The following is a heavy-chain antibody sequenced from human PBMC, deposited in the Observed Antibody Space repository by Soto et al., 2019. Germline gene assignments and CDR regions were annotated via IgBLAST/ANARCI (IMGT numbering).Heavy chain of an antibody. D-gene: IGHD2-15*01. CDR2: IIPLLGMT. J-gene: IGHJ6*03. Sequence: QVQLLQSGSLLKRPGSSVKISCQASGDTFITHTLTWVRQAPGQGPEWVGRIIPLLGMTDYAQRFQGRVTLTADKSTTTAYMVLGSLTSEDTAIYYCARDQYCSVSTCCGYPDVWGTGTALTVSS. CDR3: ARDQYCSVSTCCGYPDV. V-gene: IGHV1-69*04. CDR1: GDTFITHT.